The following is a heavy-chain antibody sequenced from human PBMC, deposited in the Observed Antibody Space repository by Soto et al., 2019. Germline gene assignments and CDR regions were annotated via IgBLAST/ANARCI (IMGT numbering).Heavy chain of an antibody. Sequence: GGSLRLSFAASGFMFSAYAMLWVRQAPGKGLEWVAAISYDGTNKYYADSIKGRFTISRDNSANTLFLQVNSLRREDTAMYYCARDPSPYTSGWYGIDFWGHGTLVTVSS. J-gene: IGHJ4*01. D-gene: IGHD6-19*01. V-gene: IGHV3-30*04. CDR2: ISYDGTNK. CDR1: GFMFSAYA. CDR3: ARDPSPYTSGWYGIDF.